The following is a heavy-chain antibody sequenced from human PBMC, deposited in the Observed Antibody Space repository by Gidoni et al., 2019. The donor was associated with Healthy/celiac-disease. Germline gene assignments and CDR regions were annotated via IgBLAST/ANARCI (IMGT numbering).Heavy chain of an antibody. V-gene: IGHV4-34*01. CDR3: ARGGQLGYCTSTSCPTPYYFDY. CDR1: GGSFSGYY. CDR2: INHTGST. D-gene: IGHD2-2*01. Sequence: QVQLQQWGAGLLKPSETLSLTCAVYGGSFSGYYWSWIRQPPGKGLEWIGEINHTGSTTYNPSLKSRVTISVDPSKNQFSLKLRSVTAADTAVFYCARGGQLGYCTSTSCPTPYYFDYWGQGTLVTVSS. J-gene: IGHJ4*02.